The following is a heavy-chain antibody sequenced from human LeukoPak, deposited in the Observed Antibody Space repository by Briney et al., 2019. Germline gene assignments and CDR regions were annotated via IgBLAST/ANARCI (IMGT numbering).Heavy chain of an antibody. D-gene: IGHD2-15*01. CDR3: ARSRLCSGGSCYFRCFDP. J-gene: IGHJ5*02. CDR1: GYTFSDYY. V-gene: IGHV1-2*02. CDR2: INPNSGST. Sequence: ASVKVSFKASGYTFSDYYIHWVRQAPGQGLEWMGCINPNSGSTNYAQNFQGRVTMTRDTSISTAYMELSRLRSDDTAVYYCARSRLCSGGSCYFRCFDPWGQGTLVTVSS.